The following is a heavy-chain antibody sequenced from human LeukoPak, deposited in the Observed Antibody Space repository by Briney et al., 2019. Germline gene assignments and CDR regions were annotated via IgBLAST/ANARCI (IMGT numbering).Heavy chain of an antibody. Sequence: GGTLRLSCAASGFTFSGYTMNWVPQAPGKGLEWGSSIIISRSNKYYADSVKGRFTISRDNAKNSLYLQTNSLRAEDTAVYYCARESYQGSQWLSSLGYYYYYYMDVWGKGTTVTVSS. D-gene: IGHD6-19*01. CDR3: ARESYQGSQWLSSLGYYYYYYMDV. CDR2: IIISRSNK. CDR1: GFTFSGYT. V-gene: IGHV3-21*04. J-gene: IGHJ6*03.